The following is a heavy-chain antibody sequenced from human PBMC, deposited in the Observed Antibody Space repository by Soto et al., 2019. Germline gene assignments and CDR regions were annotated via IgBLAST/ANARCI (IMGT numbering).Heavy chain of an antibody. J-gene: IGHJ4*02. CDR2: IIPTFGTA. CDR1: GGTFSSYA. V-gene: IGHV1-69*13. CDR3: ARAPPPRDGYNNFDY. D-gene: IGHD5-12*01. Sequence: ASVKVSCKASGGTFSSYAISWVRQAPGQGLEWMGGIIPTFGTANYAQKFQGRVTITADESTSTAYMELSSLRSEDTAVYYCARAPPPRDGYNNFDYWGQGTLVTVSS.